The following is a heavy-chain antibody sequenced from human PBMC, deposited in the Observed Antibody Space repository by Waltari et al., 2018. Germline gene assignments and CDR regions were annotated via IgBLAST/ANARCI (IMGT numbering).Heavy chain of an antibody. CDR1: GGSISSGSYY. D-gene: IGHD6-13*01. Sequence: QVQLQESGPGLVKPSQTLSLTCTVSGGSISSGSYYWSWIRQPAGKGLEWIGYIYTSGSTNYNPSLKSRVTISVDTSKNQFSLKLSSVTAADTAVYYCASNQQLVPGPRTYYYYMDVWGKGTTVTVSS. CDR2: IYTSGST. CDR3: ASNQQLVPGPRTYYYYMDV. V-gene: IGHV4-61*09. J-gene: IGHJ6*03.